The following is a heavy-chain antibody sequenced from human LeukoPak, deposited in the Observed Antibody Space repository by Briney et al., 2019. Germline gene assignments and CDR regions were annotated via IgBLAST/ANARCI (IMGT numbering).Heavy chain of an antibody. V-gene: IGHV4-4*07. CDR1: GASINGYY. CDR2: LYSDGTP. CDR3: ARGSSGVTRRYYFDF. J-gene: IGHJ4*02. Sequence: SETLSLTCTVSGASINGYYWTWVRLPADKGPEWIGRLYSDGTPYYNPSLKSRVTMSVDTSKNQFSLKLRSVTAADTAIYYCARGSSGVTRRYYFDFWGQGALVTVSS. D-gene: IGHD3-22*01.